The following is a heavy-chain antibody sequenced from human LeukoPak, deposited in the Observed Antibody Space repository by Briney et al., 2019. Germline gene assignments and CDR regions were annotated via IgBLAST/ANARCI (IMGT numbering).Heavy chain of an antibody. CDR3: ARSSVSEGINDY. CDR2: ISSSGSTI. Sequence: GGSLRLSCAASGFTFSSYWMSWIRQAPGKGLEWVSYISSSGSTIYYADSVKGRFTISRDNAKNSLYLQMNSLRAEDTAVYYCARSSVSEGINDYWGQGTLVTVSS. J-gene: IGHJ4*02. V-gene: IGHV3-11*04. D-gene: IGHD3-10*01. CDR1: GFTFSSYW.